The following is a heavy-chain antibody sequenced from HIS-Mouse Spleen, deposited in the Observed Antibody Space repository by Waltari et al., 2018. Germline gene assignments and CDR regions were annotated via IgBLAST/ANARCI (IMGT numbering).Heavy chain of an antibody. CDR3: AREIPYSSSWYDWYFDL. CDR1: GGSISSSSYY. V-gene: IGHV4-39*07. CDR2: IYYSGRT. Sequence: QLQLQESGPGLVKPSETLSLTCTVSGGSISSSSYYWGWTRQPPGKGLEWIGSIYYSGRTYYNPSLKSRVTRAGDTSKNQFSLKLSSVTAADTAVYYCAREIPYSSSWYDWYFDLWGRGTLVTVSS. J-gene: IGHJ2*01. D-gene: IGHD6-13*01.